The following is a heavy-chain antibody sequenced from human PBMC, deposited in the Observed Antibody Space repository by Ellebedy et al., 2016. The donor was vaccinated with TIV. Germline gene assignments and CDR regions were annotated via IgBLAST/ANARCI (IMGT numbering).Heavy chain of an antibody. J-gene: IGHJ5*02. CDR3: ARDRNPEWELLPKGWFDP. Sequence: MPSETLSLTCTVSGGSISSYYWSWIRQPPGKGLEWIGYIYYSGSTNYNPSLKRRVTMSVDTSKNQFSLKLSSVTAADTAVYYCARDRNPEWELLPKGWFDPWGQGTLVTVSS. CDR1: GGSISSYY. D-gene: IGHD1-26*01. CDR2: IYYSGST. V-gene: IGHV4-59*01.